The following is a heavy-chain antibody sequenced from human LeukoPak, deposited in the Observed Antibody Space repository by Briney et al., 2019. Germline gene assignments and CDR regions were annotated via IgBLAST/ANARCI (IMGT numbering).Heavy chain of an antibody. J-gene: IGHJ4*02. CDR2: ISGSGDNT. Sequence: GGSLRLSCAASGFTFSSYAMSWVRQAPGKGLEWVSCISGSGDNTYYADSVKGRFTISRDNSKNTLYVQVNSLGTEDTAAYYCAKGSYYDSSSSFYFDYWGQGTLVTVSS. D-gene: IGHD3-22*01. CDR3: AKGSYYDSSSSFYFDY. CDR1: GFTFSSYA. V-gene: IGHV3-23*01.